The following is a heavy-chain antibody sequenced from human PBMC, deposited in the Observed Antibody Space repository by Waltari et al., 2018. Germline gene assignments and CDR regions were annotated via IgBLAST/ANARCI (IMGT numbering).Heavy chain of an antibody. Sequence: HLQLQASGPVLVYPSETLSLTCAVSGGSIISNTYYWDWTRQPPGQGFEWIGSIYYSGSTYYNPSRKSRVTISVDTSKNHFSLKLGSVTAADTSLYYCARHSAYAGTGYYYGMDVWGQGTTVTVSS. V-gene: IGHV4-39*01. CDR3: ARHSAYAGTGYYYGMDV. D-gene: IGHD6-13*01. CDR1: GGSIISNTYY. J-gene: IGHJ6*02. CDR2: IYYSGST.